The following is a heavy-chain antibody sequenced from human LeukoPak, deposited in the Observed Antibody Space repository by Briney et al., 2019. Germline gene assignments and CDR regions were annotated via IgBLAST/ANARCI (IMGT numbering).Heavy chain of an antibody. CDR1: GTSISSSAYY. D-gene: IGHD3-22*01. CDR3: AREGHDSSGYYYNAPFDY. V-gene: IGHV4-39*07. Sequence: SETLSLTCTVSGTSISSSAYYWGWIRQVPGKGLEWIGSIYYSGSTYYNPSLKSRVTISVDTSKNQFSLKLSSVTAADTAVYYCAREGHDSSGYYYNAPFDYWGQGTLVTVSS. CDR2: IYYSGST. J-gene: IGHJ4*02.